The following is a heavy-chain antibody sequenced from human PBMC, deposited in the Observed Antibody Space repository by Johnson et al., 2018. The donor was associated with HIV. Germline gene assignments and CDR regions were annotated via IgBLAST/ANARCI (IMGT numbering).Heavy chain of an antibody. CDR2: ISYDGNNK. D-gene: IGHD2-2*01. V-gene: IGHV3-30*18. CDR3: ANTQIVVVPTAMDPFDI. CDR1: GFTFSSYG. Sequence: QVQLVESGGGVVQPGRSLRLSCAASGFTFSSYGMHWVRQAPGKGLAWVAVISYDGNNKYYADSVKGRFTISRDNSKNTLYLQMNSLRAEDTAVYYCANTQIVVVPTAMDPFDIWGQGTMVIVSS. J-gene: IGHJ3*02.